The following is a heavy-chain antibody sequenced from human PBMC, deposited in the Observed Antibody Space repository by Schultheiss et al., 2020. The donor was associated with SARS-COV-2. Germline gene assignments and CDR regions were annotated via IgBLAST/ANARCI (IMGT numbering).Heavy chain of an antibody. D-gene: IGHD6-13*01. J-gene: IGHJ5*02. CDR1: GGSISSSNW. CDR2: INHSGST. Sequence: SETLSLTCAVSGGSISSSNWWSWIRQPPGKGLEWIGEINHSGSTNYNPSLKSRVTISVDTSKNQFSLKLSSVTAADTVVYYCARGRVSRAFDPWGQGTLVTVSS. CDR3: ARGRVSRAFDP. V-gene: IGHV4-4*02.